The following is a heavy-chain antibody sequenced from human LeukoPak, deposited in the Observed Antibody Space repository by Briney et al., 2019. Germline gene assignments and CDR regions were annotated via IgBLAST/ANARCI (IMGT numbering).Heavy chain of an antibody. V-gene: IGHV1-18*01. D-gene: IGHD3-22*01. CDR3: ARVSRENTYYYDRYYFDY. Sequence: ASVKVSCKASGYTFTIYGISWVRQAPGQGLEWMGWISAYNGNTNYAQKLQGRVTMTTDTSTSTAYMELRSLRSDDTAVYYCARVSRENTYYYDRYYFDYWGQGTLVTVSS. CDR2: ISAYNGNT. CDR1: GYTFTIYG. J-gene: IGHJ4*02.